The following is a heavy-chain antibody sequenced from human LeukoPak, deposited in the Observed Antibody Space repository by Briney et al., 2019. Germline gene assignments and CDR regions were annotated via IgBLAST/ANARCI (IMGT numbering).Heavy chain of an antibody. CDR2: IYYSGST. CDR1: GASISNNNYF. D-gene: IGHD6-19*01. CDR3: ARHAVADSTTYSWFDP. J-gene: IGHJ5*02. V-gene: IGHV4-39*01. Sequence: SETLSLTCTVSGASISNNNYFWGWIRQPPGKGLEWIGDIYYSGSTYYNPSLKSRVTISVDTSKNQFSLKLSSVTAADTAVYYCARHAVADSTTYSWFDPWGQGALVTVSS.